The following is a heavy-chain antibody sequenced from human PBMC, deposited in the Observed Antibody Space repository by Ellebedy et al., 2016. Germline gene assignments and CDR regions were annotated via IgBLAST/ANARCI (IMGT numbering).Heavy chain of an antibody. D-gene: IGHD3-22*01. CDR3: AAEGPYYYGGSGYYSLSF. Sequence: GGSLRLSCATSGLSFSITWMTWVRQAPGKGLVWVGRIKSKTDGGTADYAAPVKGRFTISRDDSKNTLYLQLNSLKTEDTAVYFCAAEGPYYYGGSGYYSLSFWGRGTLVTVSS. CDR1: GLSFSITW. CDR2: IKSKTDGGTA. V-gene: IGHV3-15*01. J-gene: IGHJ1*01.